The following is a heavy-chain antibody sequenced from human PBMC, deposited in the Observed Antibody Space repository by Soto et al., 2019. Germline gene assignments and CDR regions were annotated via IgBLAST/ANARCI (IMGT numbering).Heavy chain of an antibody. CDR3: ACWVLYSYRPRTGFVL. CDR1: GFSLSTSGVG. V-gene: IGHV2-5*01. J-gene: IGHJ5*02. CDR2: TYCNDYK. D-gene: IGHD5-18*01. Sequence: SGPTLVNPTQTLTLTCTFSGFSLSTSGVGVDWIRQPPGKALEWLALTYCNDYKRYSPSLKSRLTITKDTSTNQLVLTITKMDAVDTPTYYCACWVLYSYRPRTGFVLLDPGTLLPRFS.